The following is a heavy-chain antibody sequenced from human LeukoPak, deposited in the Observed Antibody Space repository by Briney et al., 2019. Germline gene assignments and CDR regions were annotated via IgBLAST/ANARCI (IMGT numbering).Heavy chain of an antibody. V-gene: IGHV3-30*18. CDR1: GFTFSSYG. J-gene: IGHJ3*02. D-gene: IGHD6-13*01. Sequence: PGRSLRLSCAASGFTFSSYGMHWVRQAPGKGLEWVAVISYDGSNKYYADSVKGRFTISRDNSKNTLYLQMNSLRAEDTAVYYCANLAARRDAFDIWGQGTTVTVSS. CDR3: ANLAARRDAFDI. CDR2: ISYDGSNK.